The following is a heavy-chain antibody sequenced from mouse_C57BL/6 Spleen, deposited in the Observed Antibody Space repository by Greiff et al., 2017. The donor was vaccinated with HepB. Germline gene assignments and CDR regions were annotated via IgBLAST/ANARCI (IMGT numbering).Heavy chain of an antibody. Sequence: QVHVKQPGAELVKPGASVKLSCKASGYTFTSYWMHWVKQRPGQGLEWIGMIHPNSGSTNYNEKFKSKATLTVDKSSSTAYMQLSSLTSEDSAVYYCARGYDGVFAYWGQGTLVTVSA. V-gene: IGHV1-64*01. CDR3: ARGYDGVFAY. CDR2: IHPNSGST. CDR1: GYTFTSYW. J-gene: IGHJ3*01. D-gene: IGHD2-2*01.